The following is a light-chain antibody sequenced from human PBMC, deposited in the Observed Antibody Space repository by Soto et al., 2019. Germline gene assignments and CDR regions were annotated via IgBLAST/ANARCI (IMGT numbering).Light chain of an antibody. Sequence: DIQMTQSPSSVSASVGDSVTITCXASQGITNRLAWYQQKPGKAPKLLIYEASSLQSGVPSRISGSGSGTDFTLTISSLQPEDFATYYCQQANSFPITFGQGTRLAI. CDR2: EAS. V-gene: IGKV1D-12*01. CDR3: QQANSFPIT. J-gene: IGKJ5*01. CDR1: QGITNR.